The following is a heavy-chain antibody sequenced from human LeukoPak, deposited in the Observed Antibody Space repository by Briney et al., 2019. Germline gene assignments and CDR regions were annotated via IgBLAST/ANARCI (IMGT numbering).Heavy chain of an antibody. CDR3: AREGIAARLYAFDI. Sequence: GGSLRLSCAASGFTFNTYWMSWVRQAPGKGLEWVANIKEDGSEKNYVDSVKGRFTISRDNAKNSLYLQMNSLRAEDTAVYYCAREGIAARLYAFDIWGQGTMVTVSS. V-gene: IGHV3-7*01. J-gene: IGHJ3*02. CDR2: IKEDGSEK. CDR1: GFTFNTYW. D-gene: IGHD6-6*01.